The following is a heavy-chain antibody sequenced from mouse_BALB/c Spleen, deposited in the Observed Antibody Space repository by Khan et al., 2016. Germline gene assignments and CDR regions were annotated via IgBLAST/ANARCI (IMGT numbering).Heavy chain of an antibody. CDR3: ARREDI. CDR2: IWAGGST. Sequence: VELKESGPGLVAPSQSLSITCTVSGFSLTSYGVHWVRQPPGKGLEWLGVIWAGGSTNYNSAIMSSLSISKDNSKSQVFLKMNSRQTDDTAMYYWARREDIWGQGTTLTVSS. D-gene: IGHD1-3*01. J-gene: IGHJ2*01. CDR1: GFSLTSYG. V-gene: IGHV2-9*02.